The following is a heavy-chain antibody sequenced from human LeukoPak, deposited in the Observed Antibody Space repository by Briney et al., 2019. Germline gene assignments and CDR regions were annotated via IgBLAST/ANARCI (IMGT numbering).Heavy chain of an antibody. CDR3: ARDIEAAGLFLDY. J-gene: IGHJ4*02. D-gene: IGHD6-13*01. V-gene: IGHV3-7*01. CDR1: GFTFSSYW. Sequence: GGSLRLSCAASGFTFSSYWMSWVRQAPGKGLEWVANMKYDGCEKYYVDSVKGRFTISRDNAKNSLYLQMNSLRAEDTAVYYCARDIEAAGLFLDYWGQGTLVTVSS. CDR2: MKYDGCEK.